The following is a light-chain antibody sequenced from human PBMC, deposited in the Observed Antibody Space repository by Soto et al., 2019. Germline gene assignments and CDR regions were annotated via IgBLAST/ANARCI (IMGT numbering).Light chain of an antibody. J-gene: IGKJ1*01. V-gene: IGKV3-20*01. CDR2: GAS. CDR3: QQYESSRT. Sequence: EIVLTQSPGTLSLTPGERATLSCRASQSVSSTFLAWYQQKPGQAPKVLIYGASTRATGIPDRFSGSGSGTDSTLTISRLEPEDFGMYYCQQYESSRTFGQGNKVEMK. CDR1: QSVSSTF.